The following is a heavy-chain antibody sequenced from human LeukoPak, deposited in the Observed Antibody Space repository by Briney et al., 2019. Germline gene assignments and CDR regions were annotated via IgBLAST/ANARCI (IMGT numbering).Heavy chain of an antibody. CDR2: MNPNSGNT. CDR3: ARVGTYYYDSSGYYYTY. CDR1: GYTFTSYD. J-gene: IGHJ4*02. Sequence: ASVKVSCKASGYTFTSYDINWVRQATGQGLEWMGWMNPNSGNTGYAQKFQGRVTITRNTSISTAYMELSSLRSEDTAVYYCARVGTYYYDSSGYYYTYWGQGTLVTVSS. V-gene: IGHV1-8*03. D-gene: IGHD3-22*01.